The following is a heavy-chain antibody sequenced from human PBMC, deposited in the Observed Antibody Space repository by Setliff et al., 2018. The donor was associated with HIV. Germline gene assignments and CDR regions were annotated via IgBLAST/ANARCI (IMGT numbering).Heavy chain of an antibody. CDR3: ASGGWSTYYYYMDV. J-gene: IGHJ6*03. D-gene: IGHD6-19*01. CDR1: GFIFRIHE. V-gene: IGHV3-48*03. CDR2: ISGSGSTK. Sequence: PGGSLRLSCVASGFIFRIHEMTWVRQAPGKGLEWISYISGSGSTKYYADSVKGRFTISRDNAKNSLYLQMNSLRDEDTAVYYCASGGWSTYYYYMDVWGKGTAVTVSS.